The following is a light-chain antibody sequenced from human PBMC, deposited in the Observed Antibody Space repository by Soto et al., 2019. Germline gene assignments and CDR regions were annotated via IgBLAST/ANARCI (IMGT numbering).Light chain of an antibody. J-gene: IGKJ1*01. CDR2: DAS. CDR1: QTISGW. V-gene: IGKV1-5*01. CDR3: LQYNGYYRT. Sequence: DIQVAKSPSTLSAAVGDSITITCRASQTISGWLAWYQQRPGKAPNLLIFDASTLESGVPSRFSGSGSGPTFTLTSSRLQADDFATYYCLQYNGYYRTFGQGTKVDIK.